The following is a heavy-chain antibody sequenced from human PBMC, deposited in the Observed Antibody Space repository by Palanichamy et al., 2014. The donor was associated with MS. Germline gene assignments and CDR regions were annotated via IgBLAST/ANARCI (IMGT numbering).Heavy chain of an antibody. Sequence: EVQLVDGRGEGLVKPGGSLRLSCAASGFTFSSHNMAWVRQAPGKGLEWVSSISSGSSYIYFANSVKGRFTISRDNAKNSLYLQMNSLRAEDTAVYYCATSVHMTTVTTLDYWGQGTLVTVSS. D-gene: IGHD4-17*01. J-gene: IGHJ4*02. CDR3: ATSVHMTTVTTLDY. CDR2: ISSGSSYI. V-gene: IGHV3-21*06. CDR1: GFTFSSHN.